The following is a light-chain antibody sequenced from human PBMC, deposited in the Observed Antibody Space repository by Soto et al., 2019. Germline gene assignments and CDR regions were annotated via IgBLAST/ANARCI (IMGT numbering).Light chain of an antibody. CDR3: HQSYSFPFT. CDR2: AAS. Sequence: DIQMTQSPSSLSASVGDRVTITCRASQDITSYLNWYQQKPGKAPKLLIFAASSLQSGVPARFSGSASATECTLTISSLQPEDFATYYCHQSYSFPFTFGQGTKLDIK. J-gene: IGKJ2*01. CDR1: QDITSY. V-gene: IGKV1-39*01.